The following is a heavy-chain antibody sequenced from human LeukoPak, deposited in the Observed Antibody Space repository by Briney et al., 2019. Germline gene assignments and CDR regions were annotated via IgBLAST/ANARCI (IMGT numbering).Heavy chain of an antibody. CDR2: IRYDGSNK. Sequence: AGGSLRLSCAASGFTFSSYGMHWVRQAPGKGLEWVAFIRYDGSNKYYADSVKGRFTISRDNSKNTLYLQMNSLRAEGTAVYYCAKDSIAARRVDYWGQGTLVTVSS. V-gene: IGHV3-30*02. CDR3: AKDSIAARRVDY. J-gene: IGHJ4*02. CDR1: GFTFSSYG. D-gene: IGHD6-6*01.